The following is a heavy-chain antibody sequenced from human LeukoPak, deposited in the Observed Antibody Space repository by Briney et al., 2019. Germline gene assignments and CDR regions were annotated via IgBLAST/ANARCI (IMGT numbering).Heavy chain of an antibody. CDR3: AREGTAAAVEG. D-gene: IGHD6-13*01. CDR2: IIPIFGTA. V-gene: IGHV1-69*13. CDR1: GGTFNSYA. J-gene: IGHJ4*02. Sequence: ASVKVSRKASGGTFNSYAISWVRQAPGQGLEWMGGIIPIFGTANYAQKFQGRVTITADESTSTAYMELSSLRSEDTAVYYCAREGTAAAVEGWGQGTLVTVSS.